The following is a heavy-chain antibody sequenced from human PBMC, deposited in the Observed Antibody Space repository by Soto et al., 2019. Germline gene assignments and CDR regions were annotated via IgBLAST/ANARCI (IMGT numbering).Heavy chain of an antibody. J-gene: IGHJ5*02. Sequence: EVHLVESGGGLVKPGGSLRLSCAASGFTFNKAWMNWVRQAPGKGLEWVGLIKRKTDGGTTDYGAPVKGRFTISRDDSKTMLYLQMNSRKTEDTAVSYCTTVGLGGGYLYTPGDPWGQGTLVTVSS. V-gene: IGHV3-15*07. CDR2: IKRKTDGGTT. CDR3: TTVGLGGGYLYTPGDP. D-gene: IGHD3-16*01. CDR1: GFTFNKAW.